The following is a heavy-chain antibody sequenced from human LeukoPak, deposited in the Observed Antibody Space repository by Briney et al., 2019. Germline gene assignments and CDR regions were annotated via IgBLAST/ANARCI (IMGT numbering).Heavy chain of an antibody. J-gene: IGHJ3*01. V-gene: IGHV1-18*04. CDR1: VYTFTITG. CDR3: ARGVITMHH. D-gene: IGHD3-10*01. CDR2: ISPYNGNT. Sequence: GASVKVSPKCSVYTFTITGISSGRDAPGQGLEWMGWISPYNGNTNYAQNLQGRVTMTTDTSTSTAYMELRSLRSDDTAVYYCARGVITMHHWGQGTMVTVSS.